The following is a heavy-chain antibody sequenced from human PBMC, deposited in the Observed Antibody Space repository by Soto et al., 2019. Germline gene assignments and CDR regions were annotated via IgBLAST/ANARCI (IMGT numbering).Heavy chain of an antibody. CDR3: PRRGPQVCVVLTITYCYYAMDF. CDR2: IYHSGST. Sequence: PSETLALTCAVSGGSISSGGYSWGWIRQPPGKGLEWIAYIYHSGSTYYNPSLKSRVTISVDRSKNQFSLKLSSVTAADTAVYYCPRRGPQVCVVLTITYCYYAMDFTGQG. V-gene: IGHV4-30-2*01. J-gene: IGHJ6*02. D-gene: IGHD3-22*01. CDR1: GGSISSGGYS.